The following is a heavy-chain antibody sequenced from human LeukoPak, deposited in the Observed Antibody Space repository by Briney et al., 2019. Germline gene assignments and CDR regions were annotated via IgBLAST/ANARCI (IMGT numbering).Heavy chain of an antibody. CDR2: IKSKTDGGTT. D-gene: IGHD3-22*01. J-gene: IGHJ4*02. V-gene: IGHV3-15*01. CDR1: GFTFSNAW. CDR3: TTPPSRQSYYYDSSGYYKIG. Sequence: SGGSLRLSCAASGFTFSNAWMSWVRQAPGKGLEWVGRIKSKTDGGTTDYAAPVKGRFTISRDDSKNTLYLQMNSLKTEDTAVYYCTTPPSRQSYYYDSSGYYKIGGGQGTLVTVSS.